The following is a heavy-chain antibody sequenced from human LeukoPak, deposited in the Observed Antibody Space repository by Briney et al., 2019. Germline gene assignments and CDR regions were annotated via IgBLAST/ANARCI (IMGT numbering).Heavy chain of an antibody. D-gene: IGHD6-19*01. CDR1: GFTFSSYA. CDR3: AKRAVAGAYFDY. V-gene: IGHV3-23*01. J-gene: IGHJ4*02. Sequence: GGSLRLSCAASGFTFSSYAMSWVRQAPGKGPEWVSAISSSGGSTYYADSVKGRFIISRDNSKNTLYLQMNSLRAEDTAVYYCAKRAVAGAYFDYWGQGTLVTVSS. CDR2: ISSSGGST.